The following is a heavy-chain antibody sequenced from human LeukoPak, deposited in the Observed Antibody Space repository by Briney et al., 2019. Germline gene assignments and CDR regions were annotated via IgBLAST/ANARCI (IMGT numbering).Heavy chain of an antibody. CDR3: ARAGYSYGLGAPLLPDY. V-gene: IGHV4-39*07. CDR2: IYHSGST. Sequence: PSETLSLTCSVSRGFISSSTYYWGWIRQPPGKGLEWIGSIYHSGSTYYNPSLKSRVTISVDTSKNQFSLKLSSVTAADTAVYYCARAGYSYGLGAPLLPDYWGQGTLVTVSS. CDR1: RGFISSSTYY. D-gene: IGHD5-18*01. J-gene: IGHJ4*02.